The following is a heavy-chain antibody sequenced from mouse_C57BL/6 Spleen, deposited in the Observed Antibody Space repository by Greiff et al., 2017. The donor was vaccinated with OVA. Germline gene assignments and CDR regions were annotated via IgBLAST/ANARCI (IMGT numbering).Heavy chain of an antibody. D-gene: IGHD2-1*01. Sequence: QVQLKQSGPELVKPGASVKISCKASGYAFSSSWMNWVKQRPGKGLEWIGRIYPGDGDTNYNGKFKGKATLTADKSSSTAYMQLSSLTSEDSAVYFCARSFYYGNYEAAMDYWGQGTSVTVSS. V-gene: IGHV1-82*01. CDR3: ARSFYYGNYEAAMDY. J-gene: IGHJ4*01. CDR1: GYAFSSSW. CDR2: IYPGDGDT.